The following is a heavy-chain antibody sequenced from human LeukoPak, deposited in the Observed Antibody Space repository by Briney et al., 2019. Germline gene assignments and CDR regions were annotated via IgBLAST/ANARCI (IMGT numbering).Heavy chain of an antibody. Sequence: GGSLRLSCAASGFTFCDYHMSWIRQAPGKGLEWVSYTSSSSSYTNYADSVKGRFIISRDNAKNSQYLQMNSLRAEYTAVYYCARHLHCSGGRCYLPNRDAFDTWGQGTMVTVSS. D-gene: IGHD2-15*01. J-gene: IGHJ3*02. V-gene: IGHV3-11*06. CDR2: TSSSSSYT. CDR1: GFTFCDYH. CDR3: ARHLHCSGGRCYLPNRDAFDT.